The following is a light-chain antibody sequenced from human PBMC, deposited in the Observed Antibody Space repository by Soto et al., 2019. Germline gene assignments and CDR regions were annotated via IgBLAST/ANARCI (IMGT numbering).Light chain of an antibody. V-gene: IGLV1-40*01. CDR2: RNT. J-gene: IGLJ1*01. Sequence: QSALTQPPSVSGAPGQRVTISCTGISSNIGAGYDVHWYQQLPGTAPKLLIYRNTNRPSGVPDRFSGSKSGTSASLAITGLQAEDEADYYCQSCDSSLSGSGVFGTGTKVTVL. CDR3: QSCDSSLSGSGV. CDR1: SSNIGAGYD.